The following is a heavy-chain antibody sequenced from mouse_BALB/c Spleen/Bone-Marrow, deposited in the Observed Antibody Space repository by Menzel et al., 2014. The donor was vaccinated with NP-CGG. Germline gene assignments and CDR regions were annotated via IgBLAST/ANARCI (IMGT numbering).Heavy chain of an antibody. Sequence: VQLQQSGPQLVRPGASVKISCKASGYSFTSYWMHWVKQRPGQGLEWIGMIDPSDSETRLNQKFKDKATLTVDKSSSTAYMQLSSPTCEDSAVYYCASPSDGNPFAYWGQGTLVTVSA. CDR2: IDPSDSET. CDR3: ASPSDGNPFAY. D-gene: IGHD2-1*01. V-gene: IGHV1S127*01. J-gene: IGHJ3*01. CDR1: GYSFTSYW.